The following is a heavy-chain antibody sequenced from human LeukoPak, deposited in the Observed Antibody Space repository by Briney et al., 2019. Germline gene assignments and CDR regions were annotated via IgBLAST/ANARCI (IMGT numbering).Heavy chain of an antibody. CDR3: ARRSGDWFDP. CDR1: GCTFSSYA. CDR2: FIPIFGTA. J-gene: IGHJ5*02. Sequence: GASVKLSCTASGCTFSSYAISWVRQAPGQGLEWRGGFIPIFGTANYAQKFQGRVTITADESTSTAYRELSSLRSEDTAVYYCARRSGDWFDPWGQGTLVTVSS. V-gene: IGHV1-69*13.